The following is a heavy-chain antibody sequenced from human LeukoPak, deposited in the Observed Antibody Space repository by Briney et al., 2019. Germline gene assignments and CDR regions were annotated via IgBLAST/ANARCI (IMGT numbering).Heavy chain of an antibody. J-gene: IGHJ4*02. D-gene: IGHD1-26*01. CDR2: ISGSGGST. CDR1: GFTFSNAW. CDR3: PVGATETFDY. Sequence: AGGSLRLSCAASGFTFSNAWMSWVRQAPGKGLEWVSAISGSGGSTYYADSVKGRFTISRDNSKNTLYLQMNSLRAEDTAVYYCPVGATETFDYWGQGTLVTVSS. V-gene: IGHV3-23*01.